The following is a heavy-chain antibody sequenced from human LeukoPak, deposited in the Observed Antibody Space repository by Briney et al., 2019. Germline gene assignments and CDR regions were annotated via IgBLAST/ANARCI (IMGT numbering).Heavy chain of an antibody. Sequence: SETLSLTCTVSGGSISSSSYYWGWIRQPPGKGLEWIGSIYYSGSTYYNPSLKSRVTISVDTSKNQFSLKLSSVTAADTAVYYCARMAPPPQYYYDSSGLRFDPWGQGTLVTVSS. CDR1: GGSISSSSYY. CDR2: IYYSGST. D-gene: IGHD3-22*01. V-gene: IGHV4-39*01. CDR3: ARMAPPPQYYYDSSGLRFDP. J-gene: IGHJ5*02.